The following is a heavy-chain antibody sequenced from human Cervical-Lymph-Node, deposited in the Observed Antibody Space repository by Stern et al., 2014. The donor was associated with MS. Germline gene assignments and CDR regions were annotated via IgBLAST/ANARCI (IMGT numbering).Heavy chain of an antibody. V-gene: IGHV3-33*06. J-gene: IGHJ4*02. CDR2: IWYDGSNK. CDR3: AKGDSSSPLEY. D-gene: IGHD6-6*01. Sequence: VQLVESGGGVVQPGRSLRLSCAASGFTFSSYGIHWVLQTPGKGLEWVAVIWYDGSNKYYAGSVKGRFTISRDNSENTAYLQMNSLRVEDTAVYYCAKGDSSSPLEYWGQGTLVTVSS. CDR1: GFTFSSYG.